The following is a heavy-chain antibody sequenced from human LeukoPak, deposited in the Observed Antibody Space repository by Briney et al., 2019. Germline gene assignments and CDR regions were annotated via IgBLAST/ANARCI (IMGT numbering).Heavy chain of an antibody. J-gene: IGHJ5*02. CDR1: GGTFSSYA. D-gene: IGHD6-13*01. V-gene: IGHV1-69*05. CDR3: ASDLLGSSSWYAWWFDP. CDR2: IIPTFGTA. Sequence: ASVKVSCKASGGTFSSYAISWVRQAPGQGLEWMGRIIPTFGTANYAQKFQGRVTITTDESTSTAYMELSSLRSEDTAVYYCASDLLGSSSWYAWWFDPWGQGTLVTVSS.